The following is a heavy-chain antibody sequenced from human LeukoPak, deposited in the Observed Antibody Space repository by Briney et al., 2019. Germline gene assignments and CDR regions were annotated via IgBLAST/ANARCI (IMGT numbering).Heavy chain of an antibody. CDR2: IYYSGST. D-gene: IGHD4-23*01. J-gene: IGHJ4*02. CDR3: ARALPGGNFPGIDY. CDR1: GGSISSGDYY. V-gene: IGHV4-61*08. Sequence: SQTLSLTCTVSGGSISSGDYYWSWIRQPPGKGLEWIGYIYYSGSTNYNPSLKSRATISVDTSKNQFSLKLSSVTAADTAVYYCARALPGGNFPGIDYWGQGTLVTVSS.